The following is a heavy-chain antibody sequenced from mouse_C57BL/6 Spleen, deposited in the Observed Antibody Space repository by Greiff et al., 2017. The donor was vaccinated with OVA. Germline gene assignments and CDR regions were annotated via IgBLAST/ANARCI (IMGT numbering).Heavy chain of an antibody. CDR2: INPSSGYT. CDR1: GYTFTSYT. V-gene: IGHV1-4*01. D-gene: IGHD6-1*01. Sequence: VKLMESGAELARPGASVKMSCKASGYTFTSYTMHWVKQRPGQGLEWIGYINPSSGYTKYNQKFKDKATLTADKSSSTAYMQLSSLTSEDSAVYYCARPLPYYAMDYWGQGTSVTVSS. J-gene: IGHJ4*01. CDR3: ARPLPYYAMDY.